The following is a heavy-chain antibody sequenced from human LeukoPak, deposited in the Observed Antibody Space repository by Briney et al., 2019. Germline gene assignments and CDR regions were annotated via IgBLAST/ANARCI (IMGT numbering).Heavy chain of an antibody. CDR1: GFTFSSYA. J-gene: IGHJ4*02. D-gene: IGHD3-9*01. CDR2: ISAGGGNT. CDR3: AKRGILTGSYTHFDY. V-gene: IGHV3-23*01. Sequence: GGSLRLSCAASGFTFSSYAMSWVRQAPGKGLEWVSAISAGGGNTYYADSVKGRFTISRGNSKNTLWLQMDSLRAEDTAVYYCAKRGILTGSYTHFDYWGQGTLVTVSS.